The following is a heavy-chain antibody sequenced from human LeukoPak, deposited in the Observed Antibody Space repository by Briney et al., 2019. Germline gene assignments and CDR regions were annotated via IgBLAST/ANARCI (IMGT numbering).Heavy chain of an antibody. CDR1: GGSDSGYC. D-gene: IGHD6-19*01. J-gene: IGHJ4*02. CDR3: ARGEPAFSSGWYTYFIDY. Sequence: SETLSLTCTVSGGSDSGYCWSWIRQPPGKGLEWIGHIYYSGTTNYNPSLKSRVTMSLDTSKKQFSLKLSSVTAADTAVYYCARGEPAFSSGWYTYFIDYWGQGTLVTVSS. CDR2: IYYSGTT. V-gene: IGHV4-59*02.